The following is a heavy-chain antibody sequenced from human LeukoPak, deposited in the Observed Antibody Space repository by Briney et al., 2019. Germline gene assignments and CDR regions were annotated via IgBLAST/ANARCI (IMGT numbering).Heavy chain of an antibody. CDR2: IYYSGST. J-gene: IGHJ4*02. CDR3: ARGAMVRGVIRSSYYFDY. D-gene: IGHD3-10*01. CDR1: GGSISSYY. V-gene: IGHV4-59*01. Sequence: PSETLSLTCTVSGGSISSYYWSWIRQPPGKGLEWIGYIYYSGSTNYNPSLKSRVTMSVDTSKNQFSLKLSSVTAADTAVYYCARGAMVRGVIRSSYYFDYWGQGTLVTVSS.